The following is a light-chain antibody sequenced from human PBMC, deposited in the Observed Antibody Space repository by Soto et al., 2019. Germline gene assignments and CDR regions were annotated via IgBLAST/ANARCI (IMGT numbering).Light chain of an antibody. CDR2: DVT. CDR1: SSDASGYNY. V-gene: IGLV2-14*01. J-gene: IGLJ3*02. CDR3: SSYTSSSTPLV. Sequence: QSALTQPASVSGSPGQSITISCTGTSSDASGYNYVSWYQQHPGKAPKLMIYDVTNRPSGVSNRFSGSKSGNTASLTISGLQAEDEADYYCSSYTSSSTPLVFGGGTKVTVL.